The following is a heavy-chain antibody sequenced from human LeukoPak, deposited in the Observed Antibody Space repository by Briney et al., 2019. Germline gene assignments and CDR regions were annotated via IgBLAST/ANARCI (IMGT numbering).Heavy chain of an antibody. CDR3: ARARVYYDSSPLDY. J-gene: IGHJ4*02. CDR2: INWNGGST. CDR1: GFTFDDYG. D-gene: IGHD3-22*01. V-gene: IGHV3-20*04. Sequence: GGSLRLSCAASGFTFDDYGMSWVRQAPGKGLEWVSGINWNGGSTGYADSVKGRFTISRDNAKNSLYLQMNSLRAEDTALYYCARARVYYDSSPLDYWGQGTLVTVSS.